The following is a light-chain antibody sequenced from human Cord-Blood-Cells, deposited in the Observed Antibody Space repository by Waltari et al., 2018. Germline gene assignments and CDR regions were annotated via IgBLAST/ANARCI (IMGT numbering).Light chain of an antibody. J-gene: IGKJ1*01. CDR1: QSVSSY. CDR2: DAS. Sequence: EIVLTQSPATLSLSPGERATLSCRASQSVSSYLAWYQRKPGQAPRLLIYDASNRATGIPARFSGSGSGTDFTLTISSLEPEDFAVYYCQQRWTFGQGTKVEIK. CDR3: QQRWT. V-gene: IGKV3-11*01.